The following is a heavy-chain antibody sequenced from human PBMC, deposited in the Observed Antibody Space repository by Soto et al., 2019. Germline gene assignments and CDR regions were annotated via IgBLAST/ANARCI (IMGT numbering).Heavy chain of an antibody. D-gene: IGHD1-26*01. V-gene: IGHV3-74*01. J-gene: IGHJ4*02. CDR2: INSDENSI. CDR1: GFTFSSYW. CDR3: ARGGIVGATLLDY. Sequence: ASLRLSCAASGFTFSSYWMHWVRQAPGKGLVWVSRINSDENSINYADSVKGRFTISRDNAKNTLYLQMNSLRAEDTAVYYCARGGIVGATLLDYWGQGTLVTVSS.